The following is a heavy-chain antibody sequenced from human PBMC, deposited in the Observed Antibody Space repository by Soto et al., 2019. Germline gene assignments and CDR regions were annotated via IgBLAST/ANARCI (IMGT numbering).Heavy chain of an antibody. CDR3: AKAPVAVAGTYYGMDV. CDR2: ISGSGGST. CDR1: RFTFSSYA. V-gene: IGHV3-23*01. D-gene: IGHD6-19*01. Sequence: PAGSLRLSCAASRFTFSSYAMSWVRQAPGKGLEWVSAISGSGGSTYYADSVKGRFTISRDNSKNTLYLQMNSLRAEDTAVYYCAKAPVAVAGTYYGMDVWGQGTTVTVSS. J-gene: IGHJ6*02.